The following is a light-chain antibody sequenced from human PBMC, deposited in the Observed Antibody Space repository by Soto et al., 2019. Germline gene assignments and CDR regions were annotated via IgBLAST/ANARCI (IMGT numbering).Light chain of an antibody. J-gene: IGKJ1*01. V-gene: IGKV3-20*01. CDR3: QQYGDSPWT. CDR1: QSVRNSH. CDR2: RAA. Sequence: EIVLTQSPGTLSLSPGERATLSCRASQSVRNSHLAWYQQKPGQPPRLLISRAASRAPGIPDRFSGSGSGTGFTLSISKLEPDDSALYYCQQYGDSPWTFGLGTKVEI.